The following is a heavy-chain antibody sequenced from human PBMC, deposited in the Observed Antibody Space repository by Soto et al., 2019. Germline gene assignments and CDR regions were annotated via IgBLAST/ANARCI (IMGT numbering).Heavy chain of an antibody. CDR3: SHGYYQYFES. Sequence: GGSLRLSCAVSGVTLTNVWMNWVRQAPGKGPEWVGRIRSKTDGGTADYAAPVKGRFTISRDDSENTLYLQMNSLKTEDTAVYYCSHGYYQYFESWGQGTLVTVSS. CDR2: IRSKTDGGTA. D-gene: IGHD5-18*01. V-gene: IGHV3-15*07. CDR1: GVTLTNVW. J-gene: IGHJ4*02.